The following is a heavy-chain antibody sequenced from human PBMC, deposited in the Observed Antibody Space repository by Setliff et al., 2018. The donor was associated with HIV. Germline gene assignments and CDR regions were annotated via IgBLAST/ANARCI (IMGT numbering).Heavy chain of an antibody. CDR3: ARLGYYNFWSGYWTDY. V-gene: IGHV4-39*01. D-gene: IGHD3-3*01. Sequence: SETLSLTCTVSGGSIRATSYYWGWIRQPPGKGLEWIGSIYYSGSPKYNPSLKSRVTISLDMSKNQFSLKLNSVTAADTATYYCARLGYYNFWSGYWTDYWGHGTLVTVSS. J-gene: IGHJ4*01. CDR1: GGSIRATSYY. CDR2: IYYSGSP.